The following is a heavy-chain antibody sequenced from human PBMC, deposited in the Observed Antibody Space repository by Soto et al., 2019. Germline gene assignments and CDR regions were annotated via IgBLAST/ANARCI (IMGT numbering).Heavy chain of an antibody. CDR1: ALTFSTAW. Sequence: GGSLRLSCSASALTFSTAWMSWVRQAPGKGLEWVARIKNKGDGGTKDYAAPVKDRFTISRDDPKNTLYLQMNSLKTEDSALYYCHTVIVDGGYWG. CDR3: HTVIVDGGY. D-gene: IGHD2-15*01. CDR2: IKNKGDGGTK. J-gene: IGHJ4*01. V-gene: IGHV3-15*01.